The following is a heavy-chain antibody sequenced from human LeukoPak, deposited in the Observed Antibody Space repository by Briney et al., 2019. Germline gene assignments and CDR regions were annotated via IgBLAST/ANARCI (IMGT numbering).Heavy chain of an antibody. V-gene: IGHV4-59*01. Sequence: SETLSLTCTVSGGSISSYYWSWIRQPPGKGLEWIGYIYYSGSTNYNPSLKSRVTISVDTSKNQFSLKLSSVTAADTAVYYCARDDGDYGGYFFDYWGQGTLVTVSS. CDR1: GGSISSYY. CDR3: ARDDGDYGGYFFDY. J-gene: IGHJ4*02. CDR2: IYYSGST. D-gene: IGHD4-17*01.